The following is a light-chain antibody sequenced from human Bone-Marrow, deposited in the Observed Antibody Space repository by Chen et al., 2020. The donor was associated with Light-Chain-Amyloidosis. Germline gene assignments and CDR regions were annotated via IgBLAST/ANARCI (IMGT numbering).Light chain of an antibody. CDR3: GSYRSSTILL. CDR1: SSDVGGYNY. CDR2: DVI. V-gene: IGLV2-14*03. Sequence: QSALTQPDPVSGSPGQSTTISRTGTSSDVGGYNYVSWYQHHPGKAPKLMIYDVINRPSRVSNRFSGSKSGNTASLTISGLQAEDEADYYCGSYRSSTILLFGGGTKLTVL. J-gene: IGLJ2*01.